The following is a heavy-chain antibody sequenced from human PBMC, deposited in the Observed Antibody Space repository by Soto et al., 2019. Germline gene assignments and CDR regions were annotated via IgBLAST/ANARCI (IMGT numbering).Heavy chain of an antibody. J-gene: IGHJ3*02. CDR3: ARAGNYYDSSRAFDI. Sequence: GGSLRLSCAASGFSFSTYLMSWVRQAPGKGLEWVANIKQGGNEKFYADSVKGRFTISRDNSKNTLYLQMNSLRAEDTAVYYCARAGNYYDSSRAFDIWGQGTMVTVSS. D-gene: IGHD3-22*01. CDR2: IKQGGNEK. CDR1: GFSFSTYL. V-gene: IGHV3-7*03.